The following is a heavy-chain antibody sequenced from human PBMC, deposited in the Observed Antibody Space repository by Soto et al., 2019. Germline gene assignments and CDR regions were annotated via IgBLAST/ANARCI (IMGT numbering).Heavy chain of an antibody. Sequence: PGGSLRLSCAASGVIFSSYSMNWVRQAPGKGLEWVSSISGSSSYIYYADSVKGRFTISRDNAKNSLFLQMKSLRAEDTAVYYCAREDYGGLSPPLDYWGQGTQVTVPQ. CDR3: AREDYGGLSPPLDY. J-gene: IGHJ4*02. CDR2: ISGSSSYI. V-gene: IGHV3-21*01. CDR1: GVIFSSYS. D-gene: IGHD4-17*01.